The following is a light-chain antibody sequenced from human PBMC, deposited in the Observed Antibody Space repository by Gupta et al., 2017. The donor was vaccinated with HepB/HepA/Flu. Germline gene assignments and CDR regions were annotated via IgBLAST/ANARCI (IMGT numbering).Light chain of an antibody. Sequence: AIRMTQSPSSFSASTGDRVTITCRASQDVSSLLAWYQQKPGKAPKLLIFATSGWKSGVPSRFSGSGYGTDFTLTISSRQAEDFATYYCQHDHLSPRTFGQGTKVE. CDR2: ATS. CDR1: QDVSSL. V-gene: IGKV1-8*01. CDR3: QHDHLSPRT. J-gene: IGKJ1*01.